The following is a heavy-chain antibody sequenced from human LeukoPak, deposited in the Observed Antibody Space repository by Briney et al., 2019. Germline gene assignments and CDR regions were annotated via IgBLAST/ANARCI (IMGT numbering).Heavy chain of an antibody. CDR1: GFALSSHW. CDR3: ARNNGMDV. CDR2: VNRDGSET. Sequence: GGSLRLSCAASGFALSSHWMTWVRQVPGRGPEWVANVNRDGSETYYLDSVKGRFTISKDNAKNSLYLQVNSLRAEDTALYHCARNNGMDVWGQGTTVIVSS. V-gene: IGHV3-7*03. J-gene: IGHJ6*02.